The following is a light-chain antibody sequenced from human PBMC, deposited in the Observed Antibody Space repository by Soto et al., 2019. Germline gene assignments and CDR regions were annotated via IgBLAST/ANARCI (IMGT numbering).Light chain of an antibody. Sequence: DMHMTQSPTSVSSSAVDRVTITSRASQDVGKWLAWYQQKPGKAPTLLIHGASSLQSGVPPRYSGSGYGTDFTLTISSLQPEDFATYYCQQANSFPITLGQGTKVDI. CDR1: QDVGKW. CDR3: QQANSFPIT. V-gene: IGKV1-12*01. J-gene: IGKJ1*01. CDR2: GAS.